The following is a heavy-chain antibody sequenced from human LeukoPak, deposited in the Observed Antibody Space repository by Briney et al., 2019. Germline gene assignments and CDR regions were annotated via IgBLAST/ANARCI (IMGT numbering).Heavy chain of an antibody. CDR3: ARLVDYGSGSH. Sequence: SETLSLTCAVYGGSFSGYYWSWIRQPPGKGLEWIGEINHSGSTYYNPSLKSRVTISVDTSKNQFSLKLSSVTAADTAVYYCARLVDYGSGSHWGQGTLVTVSS. D-gene: IGHD3-10*01. J-gene: IGHJ4*02. V-gene: IGHV4-34*01. CDR2: INHSGST. CDR1: GGSFSGYY.